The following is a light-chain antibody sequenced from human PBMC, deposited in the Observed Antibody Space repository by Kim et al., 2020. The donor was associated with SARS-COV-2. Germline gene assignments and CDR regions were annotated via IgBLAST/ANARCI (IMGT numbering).Light chain of an antibody. Sequence: SSELTQDPAVSVALGQTVRLTCQGDSLRSYYASWYQQKPGQAPVLVLYGKYNRPSGIPDRFSGSTSGNTASLTITGAQAEDEADYYCNSRDSSGDHLVFG. CDR1: SLRSYY. J-gene: IGLJ3*02. CDR3: NSRDSSGDHLV. V-gene: IGLV3-19*01. CDR2: GKY.